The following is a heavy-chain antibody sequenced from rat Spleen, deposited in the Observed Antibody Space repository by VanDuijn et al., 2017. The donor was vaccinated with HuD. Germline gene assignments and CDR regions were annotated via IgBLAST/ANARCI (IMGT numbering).Heavy chain of an antibody. D-gene: IGHD1-4*01. V-gene: IGHV5-25*01. CDR3: TSDDVLPGYNYFDY. CDR1: GFTFSNYY. CDR2: ITNTGGST. Sequence: EVQLVESGGGLVQPGRSMKFSCTASGFTFSNYYMAWVRQAPTKGLEWVASITNTGGSTYYPDSVKGRFTISRDNAKSTLYLQMNSLKSEDTATYYCTSDDVLPGYNYFDYWGQGVMVTVSS. J-gene: IGHJ2*01.